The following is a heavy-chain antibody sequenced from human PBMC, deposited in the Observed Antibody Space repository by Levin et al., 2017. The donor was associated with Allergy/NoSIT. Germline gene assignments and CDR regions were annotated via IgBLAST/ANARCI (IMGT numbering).Heavy chain of an antibody. Sequence: GGSLRLSCAASGFTFSSYSMNWVRQAPGKGLEWVSSISSSSSYIYYADSVKGRFTISRDNAKNSLYLQMNSLRAEDTAVYYCARAGAYCGGDCYADAFDIWGQGTMVTVSS. V-gene: IGHV3-21*01. CDR2: ISSSSSYI. D-gene: IGHD2-21*02. CDR3: ARAGAYCGGDCYADAFDI. J-gene: IGHJ3*02. CDR1: GFTFSSYS.